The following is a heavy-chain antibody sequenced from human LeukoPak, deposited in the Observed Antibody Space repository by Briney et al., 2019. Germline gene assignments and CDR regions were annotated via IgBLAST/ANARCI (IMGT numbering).Heavy chain of an antibody. J-gene: IGHJ4*02. CDR2: IYYSGST. CDR1: GGSISRSSYY. D-gene: IGHD4-23*01. CDR3: ARHHKVYGGLDFDY. Sequence: PSETLFLTCTVSGGSISRSSYYWGWIRQPPGKGLEWIGSIYYSGSTYYNPSLKSRVTISVDTSKNQFSLKLSSVTAADTAVYYCARHHKVYGGLDFDYGGQGTLVTVSS. V-gene: IGHV4-39*01.